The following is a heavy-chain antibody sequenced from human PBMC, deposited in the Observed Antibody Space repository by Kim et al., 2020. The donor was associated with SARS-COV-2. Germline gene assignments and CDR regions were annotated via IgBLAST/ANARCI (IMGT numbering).Heavy chain of an antibody. Sequence: ASVKVSCKASGYTFTSYAMHWVRQAPGQRLEWMGWINAGNGNTKYSQEFQGRVTITRDTSASTAYMELSSLRSEDTAVYYCARSSTTYIAAAGTAEYFQHWGQGTLVTVSS. CDR3: ARSSTTYIAAAGTAEYFQH. CDR1: GYTFTSYA. CDR2: INAGNGNT. D-gene: IGHD6-13*01. J-gene: IGHJ1*01. V-gene: IGHV1-3*01.